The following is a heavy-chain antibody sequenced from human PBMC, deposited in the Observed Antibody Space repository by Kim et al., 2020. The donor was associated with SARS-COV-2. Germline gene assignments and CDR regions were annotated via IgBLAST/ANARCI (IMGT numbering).Heavy chain of an antibody. J-gene: IGHJ6*02. CDR2: INHSGST. CDR1: GGSVSGYH. D-gene: IGHD2-2*01. CDR3: ARGRAGMGPGAILGIGPHYGCYVLVM. V-gene: IGHV4-34*01. Sequence: SETLSLTCAVYGGSVSGYHWSWIRQPPGKGLEWIGEINHSGSTNYSPSLKSRVTISIDTSRNQFTLKLTSVTAADTAPYYGARGRAGMGPGAILGIGPHYGCYVLVMWGQKTTVSLS.